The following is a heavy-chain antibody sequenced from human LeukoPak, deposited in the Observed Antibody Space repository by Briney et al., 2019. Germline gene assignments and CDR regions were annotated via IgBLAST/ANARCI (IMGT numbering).Heavy chain of an antibody. CDR1: GFTFSSYS. D-gene: IGHD3-22*01. J-gene: IGHJ6*02. Sequence: SGGSLRLSCAASGFTFSSYSMNWVRQAPGKGLEWVSSISSSSSYIYYADSVKGRSTISRDNAKNSLYLQMNSLRAEDTAVYYCAREEVFGATMTVYGMDVWGQGTTVTVSS. CDR2: ISSSSSYI. CDR3: AREEVFGATMTVYGMDV. V-gene: IGHV3-21*01.